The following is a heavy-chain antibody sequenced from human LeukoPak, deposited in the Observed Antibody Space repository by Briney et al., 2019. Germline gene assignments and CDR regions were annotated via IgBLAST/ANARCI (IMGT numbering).Heavy chain of an antibody. CDR3: ARDRINYFDY. V-gene: IGHV4-39*07. D-gene: IGHD2-15*01. J-gene: IGHJ4*02. CDR1: GGSISSSSYY. Sequence: PSETLSLICTVSGGSISSSSYYWGWIRQPPGKGLEWIGSIYYSGSTYYNPSLKSRVTISVDTSKNQFSLKLSSVTAADTAVYYCARDRINYFDYWGQGTLVTVSS. CDR2: IYYSGST.